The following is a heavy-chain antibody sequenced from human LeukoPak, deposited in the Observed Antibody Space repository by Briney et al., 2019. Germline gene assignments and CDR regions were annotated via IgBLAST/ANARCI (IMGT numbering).Heavy chain of an antibody. D-gene: IGHD4-17*01. CDR1: GFTFDDYA. CDR2: ISWNSGSI. Sequence: GRSLRLSCAASGFTFDDYAMHWVRQAPGKGLEWVSGISWNSGSIGYADSVKGRFTISRDNAKNSLYPQMNSLRAEDMALYYCAKGVSGDYGAFDIWGQGTMVTVSS. V-gene: IGHV3-9*03. J-gene: IGHJ3*02. CDR3: AKGVSGDYGAFDI.